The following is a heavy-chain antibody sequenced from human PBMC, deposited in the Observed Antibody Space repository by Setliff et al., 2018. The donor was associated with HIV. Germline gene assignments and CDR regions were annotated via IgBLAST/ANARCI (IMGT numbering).Heavy chain of an antibody. D-gene: IGHD6-13*01. J-gene: IGHJ6*03. CDR3: ARAISAAASGNYYYYYMDV. CDR2: IYTNGAT. V-gene: IGHV4-4*07. CDR1: GDSFTGYY. Sequence: SETLSLTCSVSGDSFTGYYWNWIRQSAGKGLEWIGRIYTNGATSYNPSLRSRVSMSVDTSKNQFSLNLNSVTAADTAVYYCARAISAAASGNYYYYYMDVWGKGTTVTVSS.